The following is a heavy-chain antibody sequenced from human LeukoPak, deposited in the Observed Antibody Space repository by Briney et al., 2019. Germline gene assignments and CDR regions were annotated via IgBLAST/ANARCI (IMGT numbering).Heavy chain of an antibody. CDR3: ARDSITGIQLWY. Sequence: GGSLRLSCAASGFTFSDYYMSWVRQAPGKGLEWVSVIYSGGSTYYADSVKGRFTISRDNSKNTLYLQMNSLRAEDTAVYYCARDSITGIQLWYWGQGTLVTVSS. V-gene: IGHV3-53*01. CDR1: GFTFSDYY. CDR2: IYSGGST. J-gene: IGHJ4*02. D-gene: IGHD5-18*01.